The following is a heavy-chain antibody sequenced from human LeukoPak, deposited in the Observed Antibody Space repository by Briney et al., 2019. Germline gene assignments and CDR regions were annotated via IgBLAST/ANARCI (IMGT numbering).Heavy chain of an antibody. D-gene: IGHD3-22*01. CDR3: ARVLYYYDSSGYDQFDY. V-gene: IGHV1-2*06. Sequence: ASVKVSCKAYGYTFTGYYMHWVRQAPGQGLEWMGRINPNSGGTNYAQKFQGRVTMTRDTSISTAYMELSRLRSDDTAVYYCARVLYYYDSSGYDQFDYWGQGTLVTVSS. CDR1: GYTFTGYY. CDR2: INPNSGGT. J-gene: IGHJ4*02.